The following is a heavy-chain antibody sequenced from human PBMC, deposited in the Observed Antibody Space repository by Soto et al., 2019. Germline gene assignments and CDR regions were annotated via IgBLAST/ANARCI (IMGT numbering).Heavy chain of an antibody. CDR1: GFTFSTYA. V-gene: IGHV3-23*01. CDR3: AKSRRQQLLRTESMDV. CDR2: MSGSGDHT. D-gene: IGHD6-19*01. J-gene: IGHJ6*02. Sequence: EVQLLESGGGLVQPGGSLRLSCAASGFTFSTYAMTCVRQAPGKGLEWVSTMSGSGDHTPHADSVKGRFTISRDNSKNTLYLQMNSLRIEDTAVYYCAKSRRQQLLRTESMDVWGPGTTVTVSS.